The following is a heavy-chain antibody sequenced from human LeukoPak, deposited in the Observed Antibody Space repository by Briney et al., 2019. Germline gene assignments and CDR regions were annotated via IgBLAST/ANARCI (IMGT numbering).Heavy chain of an antibody. D-gene: IGHD3-10*01. Sequence: SSVKVSCKASGDTFSSYAISWVRQAPGQGLEWMGGIIPIFGTANYAQKFQGRVTISTDESTSTAYMELSSLRSEDTAVYYCAISAPPITMVRGVHGIWFDPWGQGTLVTVSS. J-gene: IGHJ5*02. CDR2: IIPIFGTA. V-gene: IGHV1-69*05. CDR3: AISAPPITMVRGVHGIWFDP. CDR1: GDTFSSYA.